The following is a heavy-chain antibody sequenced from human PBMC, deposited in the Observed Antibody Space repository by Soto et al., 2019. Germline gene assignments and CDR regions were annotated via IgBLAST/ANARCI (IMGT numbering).Heavy chain of an antibody. D-gene: IGHD2-2*01. CDR2: IDWGDDK. CDR3: ARIALGTSCYAESGGSFDI. V-gene: IGHV2-70*11. CDR1: GFSLSTSGMC. J-gene: IGHJ3*02. Sequence: SGPTLVNPTQTLTLTCTFSGFSLSTSGMCVNWIRQPPGKALEWLARIDWGDDKYYNTSLKTRLTISKDTSKNQVVLTMTNMDPVDTATYYCARIALGTSCYAESGGSFDIWGQGTMVTVSS.